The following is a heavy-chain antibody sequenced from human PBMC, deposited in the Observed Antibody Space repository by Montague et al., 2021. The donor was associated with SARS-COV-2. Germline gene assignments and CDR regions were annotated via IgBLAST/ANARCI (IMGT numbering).Heavy chain of an antibody. CDR2: ISYDGSNK. D-gene: IGHD3-9*01. Sequence: SLRLSCAASGFTFISYGMHWVRQAPGKGLEWVAVISYDGSNKYYADSVKGRFTISRDNSKNTLYLQMNSLRAEDTAVYYCARDPKYYDILTGYLIARSYYYYYGMDVWGQGTTVTVSS. CDR1: GFTFISYG. V-gene: IGHV3-33*05. J-gene: IGHJ6*02. CDR3: ARDPKYYDILTGYLIARSYYYYYGMDV.